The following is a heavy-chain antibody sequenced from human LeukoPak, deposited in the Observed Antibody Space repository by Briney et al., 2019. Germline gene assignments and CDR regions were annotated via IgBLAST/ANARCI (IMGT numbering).Heavy chain of an antibody. CDR3: ARQGSGWYVAGKFDS. D-gene: IGHD6-19*01. Sequence: PSETLSLTCTVSGGSISSSSDYYWGCIRQPPGKGLEWIGSIYYSGITYYNPSLKSRVTISVDTPKNQFSLKLSSVTAADTAVYYCARQGSGWYVAGKFDSWGQGTLVTVSS. J-gene: IGHJ4*02. V-gene: IGHV4-39*01. CDR1: GGSISSSSDYY. CDR2: IYYSGIT.